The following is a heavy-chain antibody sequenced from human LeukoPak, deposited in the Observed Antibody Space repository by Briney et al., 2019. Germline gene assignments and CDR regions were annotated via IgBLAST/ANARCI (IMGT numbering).Heavy chain of an antibody. J-gene: IGHJ4*02. Sequence: GGSLRLSCEASGFTFDNYAMHWVRQAPGRRLEWVAVISFDGNQEYYPDSVKDRFTISRDNSKNTLYLQMNGLKTEDTAVYYCAREGSIVARTDYWGQGALVIVSS. CDR3: AREGSIVARTDY. V-gene: IGHV3-30-3*01. D-gene: IGHD3-16*02. CDR2: ISFDGNQE. CDR1: GFTFDNYA.